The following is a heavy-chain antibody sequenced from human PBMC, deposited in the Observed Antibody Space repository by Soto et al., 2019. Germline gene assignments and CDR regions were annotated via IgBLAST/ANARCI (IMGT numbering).Heavy chain of an antibody. CDR3: ARGDFDRSGNYNAGWFAP. Sequence: QVQLVQSGAEVKKPGASVKVSCKASGYTFTAYYMHWLRQAPGQGLDWMGWINPNSGGTNYAQRFQGRVTVTNDTSISTTYMELSSVGSDDTAVYYCARGDFDRSGNYNAGWFAPWGQGTLVTVSS. V-gene: IGHV1-2*02. CDR2: INPNSGGT. J-gene: IGHJ5*02. CDR1: GYTFTAYY. D-gene: IGHD3-22*01.